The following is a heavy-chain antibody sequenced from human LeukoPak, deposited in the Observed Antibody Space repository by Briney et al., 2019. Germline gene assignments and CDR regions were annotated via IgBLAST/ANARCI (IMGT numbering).Heavy chain of an antibody. CDR1: GGSISSGDYY. J-gene: IGHJ5*02. CDR3: AGVNLEVIVVPPLRWFDP. V-gene: IGHV4-30-4*01. D-gene: IGHD3-22*01. Sequence: SETLSLTCTVSGGSISSGDYYWSWIRQPPGKGLEWIGYIYYSGSTYYNPSLKSRVTISVDTSKNQFSLKLSSVTAADTAVYYCAGVNLEVIVVPPLRWFDPWGQGTLVTVSS. CDR2: IYYSGST.